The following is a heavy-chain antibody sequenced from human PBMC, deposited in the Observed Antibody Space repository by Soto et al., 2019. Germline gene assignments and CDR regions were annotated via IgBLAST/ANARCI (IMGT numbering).Heavy chain of an antibody. CDR1: GGSISSGGYY. Sequence: QVQLQESGPGLVKPSQTLSLTCTVSGGSISSGGYYWSWIRQHQGKGLEWIGYIYYSGSTYYNPSLKSRVTRSGDTAKNQFSLKLSSVTAADTAVYYCARLTSGPVYFDYWGQGTLVTVSS. V-gene: IGHV4-31*03. CDR2: IYYSGST. D-gene: IGHD3-10*01. J-gene: IGHJ4*02. CDR3: ARLTSGPVYFDY.